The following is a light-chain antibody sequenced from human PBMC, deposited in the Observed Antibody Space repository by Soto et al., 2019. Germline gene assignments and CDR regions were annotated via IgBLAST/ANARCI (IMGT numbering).Light chain of an antibody. Sequence: QSALTQPASVSGSPGQSITISCTGTSSDVGGYNYVSWYQHHPGKAPELMIFEVSNRPSGVSHRFSGSKSGNTASLTISGLQTEDEGDYYCSSYTNINTRACVFGTGTKLTVL. J-gene: IGLJ1*01. CDR1: SSDVGGYNY. CDR2: EVS. CDR3: SSYTNINTRACV. V-gene: IGLV2-14*01.